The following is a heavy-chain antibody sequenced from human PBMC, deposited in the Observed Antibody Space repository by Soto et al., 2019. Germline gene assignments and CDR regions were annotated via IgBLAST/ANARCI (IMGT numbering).Heavy chain of an antibody. CDR2: INSDGSST. V-gene: IGHV3-74*01. Sequence: GGSLRLSCAASGFTFSSYWMHWVRQAPGKGLVWVSRINSDGSSTSYADSVKGRFTISRDNAKNTLYLQMNSLRAEDTAVYYCARDPDTAMVSNWFDPWGQGTLVTVSS. J-gene: IGHJ5*02. CDR1: GFTFSSYW. CDR3: ARDPDTAMVSNWFDP. D-gene: IGHD5-18*01.